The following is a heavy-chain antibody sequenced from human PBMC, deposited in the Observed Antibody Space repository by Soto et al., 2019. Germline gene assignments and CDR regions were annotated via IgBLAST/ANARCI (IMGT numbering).Heavy chain of an antibody. CDR2: IIPVLGTT. J-gene: IGHJ4*02. D-gene: IGHD3-22*01. CDR3: ARGGSGYVWFNEF. V-gene: IGHV1-69*01. Sequence: QEQLVQSGAEVKKSGSSVKVSCKASGGLFSSYAVSWVRQAPGQGLEWMGGIIPVLGTTYYARQYKGRVTITADESTKTAYMELSSLRSDDTAMYCCARGGSGYVWFNEFWGQGTLVSVSS. CDR1: GGLFSSYA.